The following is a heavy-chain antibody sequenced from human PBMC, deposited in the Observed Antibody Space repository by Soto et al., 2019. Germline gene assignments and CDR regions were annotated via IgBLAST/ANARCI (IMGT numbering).Heavy chain of an antibody. J-gene: IGHJ6*02. V-gene: IGHV4-39*01. Sequence: PSETLSLTCTVSGGSISSSSYYWGWIRQPPGKGLEWIGSIYYSGSTYYNPSLKSRVTISVDTSKNQFSLKLSSVTAADTAVYYCARRGDGYNYYYYRLDVWGQGTTVTVSS. CDR1: GGSISSSSYY. D-gene: IGHD5-12*01. CDR3: ARRGDGYNYYYYRLDV. CDR2: IYYSGST.